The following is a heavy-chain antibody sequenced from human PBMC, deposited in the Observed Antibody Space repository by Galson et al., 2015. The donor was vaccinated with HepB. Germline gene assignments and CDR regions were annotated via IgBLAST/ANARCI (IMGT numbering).Heavy chain of an antibody. CDR2: IVPMSDTA. J-gene: IGHJ3*02. D-gene: IGHD3-22*01. V-gene: IGHV1-69*06. CDR3: AKFYDSMGLPINAFDM. Sequence: SVKVSCKASGGTFNSYAISWVRQAPGQGLEWMGGIVPMSDTAKYAQKFQGRVTITADKSTSTAYMQLNSLRSEDTAVYFCAKFYDSMGLPINAFDMWGQGTMVTVSS. CDR1: GGTFNSYA.